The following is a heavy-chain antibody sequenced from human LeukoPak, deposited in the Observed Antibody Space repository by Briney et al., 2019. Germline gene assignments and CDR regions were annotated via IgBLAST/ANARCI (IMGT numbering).Heavy chain of an antibody. CDR3: AKGAIAVAGTFYFDY. Sequence: PGRSLRLSCAASGFTFDDYAMHWVRQAPGKGLEWVSGISWNSGSIGYADSVKGRFTISSDNAKNSLYLQMNSLRAEDTALYYCAKGAIAVAGTFYFDYWGQGTLVTVSS. CDR1: GFTFDDYA. D-gene: IGHD6-19*01. CDR2: ISWNSGSI. J-gene: IGHJ4*02. V-gene: IGHV3-9*01.